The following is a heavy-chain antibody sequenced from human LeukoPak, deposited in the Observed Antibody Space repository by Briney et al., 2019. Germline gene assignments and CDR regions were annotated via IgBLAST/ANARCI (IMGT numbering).Heavy chain of an antibody. D-gene: IGHD2-2*02. J-gene: IGHJ6*02. V-gene: IGHV3-23*01. Sequence: GGSLRLSCAASGFTFSSYAMSWVRQAPGKGLEWVSAISGSGGSTYYADSVKGRFTISRDNSKNTLYLQMNSLRAEDTAVYYCAKGGSGVVVPAAISQIPHYYYYGMDVWGQGTTVTVSS. CDR1: GFTFSSYA. CDR2: ISGSGGST. CDR3: AKGGSGVVVPAAISQIPHYYYYGMDV.